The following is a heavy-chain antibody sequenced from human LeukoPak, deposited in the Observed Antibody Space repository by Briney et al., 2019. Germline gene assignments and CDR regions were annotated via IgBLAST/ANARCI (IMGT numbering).Heavy chain of an antibody. CDR3: AVGYSSSWYTY. D-gene: IGHD6-13*01. Sequence: SETLSLTCAVYGGSFSGYYWSWIRQPPGKGLEWIGEVNHSGSTNYNPSLKSRVTISVDTSKNQFSLKLSSVTAADTAVYYCAVGYSSSWYTYWGQGTLVTVSS. CDR1: GGSFSGYY. V-gene: IGHV4-34*01. CDR2: VNHSGST. J-gene: IGHJ4*02.